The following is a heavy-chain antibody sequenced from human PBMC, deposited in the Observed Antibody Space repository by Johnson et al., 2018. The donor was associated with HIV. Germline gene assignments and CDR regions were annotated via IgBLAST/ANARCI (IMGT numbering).Heavy chain of an antibody. Sequence: VQVVESGGGLVKPGGSLRLSCAASGFTFSDYYMSWIRQAPGKGLEWVANIKQDGSEKYYVDSVKGRFTISRDNAKNSLYLQMNSLRAEDTAVYYCARDLGIGENLDAVDKWGQGTMVTGSS. CDR2: IKQDGSEK. D-gene: IGHD1-26*01. J-gene: IGHJ3*02. CDR3: ARDLGIGENLDAVDK. CDR1: GFTFSDYY. V-gene: IGHV3-7*01.